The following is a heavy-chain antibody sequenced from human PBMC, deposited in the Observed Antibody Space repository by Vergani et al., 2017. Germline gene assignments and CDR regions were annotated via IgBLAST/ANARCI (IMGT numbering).Heavy chain of an antibody. Sequence: QVQLVESGGGVVQPGRSLRLSCAASGFSFSSFGFHWVRQAPGKGLEWVAFIRYDGSDKFYADSVKGRFTISRDNSKNTLYMQMNSLSGEDTAVYYCAKDGGNWNYFDYWGQGMLVTGSS. CDR3: AKDGGNWNYFDY. J-gene: IGHJ4*02. D-gene: IGHD3-16*01. CDR1: GFSFSSFG. V-gene: IGHV3-30*02. CDR2: IRYDGSDK.